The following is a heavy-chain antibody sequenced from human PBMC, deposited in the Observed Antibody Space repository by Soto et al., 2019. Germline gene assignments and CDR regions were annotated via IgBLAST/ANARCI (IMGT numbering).Heavy chain of an antibody. V-gene: IGHV3-7*01. CDR3: ATGIPKSSDIVVLSDPVSAKSDP. CDR1: GFTFSRYW. CDR2: IKEDGSDK. Sequence: GGSLRLSCAASGFTFSRYWMSWVRQVPGKGLEWVANIKEDGSDKRYADSVKGRFTISRDSAKNSLSLQMNSLRAEDTAVYYCATGIPKSSDIVVLSDPVSAKSDPWGQGTLVTVSS. J-gene: IGHJ5*02. D-gene: IGHD2-2*01.